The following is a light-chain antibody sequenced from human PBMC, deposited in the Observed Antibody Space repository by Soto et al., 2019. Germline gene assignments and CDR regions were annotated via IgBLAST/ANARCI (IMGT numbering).Light chain of an antibody. CDR2: GAS. V-gene: IGKV3-15*01. Sequence: EIVMTQSPATLSVSPGERATVSCRASQTINSNLAWYQQKPGQAPRLLIHGASTRAIGVPARFSGSGSGTEFTLTISSLQSEDFAVYYCQQYHNWPPQYTFGQGTKLQI. CDR3: QQYHNWPPQYT. CDR1: QTINSN. J-gene: IGKJ2*01.